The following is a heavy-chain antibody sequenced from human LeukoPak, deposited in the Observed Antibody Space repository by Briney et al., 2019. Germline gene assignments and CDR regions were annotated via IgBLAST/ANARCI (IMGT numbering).Heavy chain of an antibody. D-gene: IGHD2-15*01. J-gene: IGHJ4*02. CDR2: IYYSGST. CDR3: ARDLGWIDY. V-gene: IGHV4-39*07. Sequence: SETLSLTCTVSGGSISSSSYYWGWIRQPPGKGLEWIGSIYYSGSTYYNPSLKSRVTISVDTSKNQYSLKLSSVTAPDTAVYYCARDLGWIDYWGQGTLVTVSS. CDR1: GGSISSSSYY.